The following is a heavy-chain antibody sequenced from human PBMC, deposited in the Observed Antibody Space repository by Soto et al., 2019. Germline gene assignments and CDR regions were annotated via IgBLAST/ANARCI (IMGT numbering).Heavy chain of an antibody. CDR1: GGSISTYY. V-gene: IGHV4-59*08. D-gene: IGHD1-7*01. CDR3: ARQTGTLARYDAFDI. Sequence: SETLSLTCTVSGGSISTYYWSWIRQPPGKGLEWIGYVFHTGSTNYNPSLKSRVTMSVDTSKNQFSLKLSSVTAADTAVYYCARQTGTLARYDAFDIWGQGTMVTV. J-gene: IGHJ3*02. CDR2: VFHTGST.